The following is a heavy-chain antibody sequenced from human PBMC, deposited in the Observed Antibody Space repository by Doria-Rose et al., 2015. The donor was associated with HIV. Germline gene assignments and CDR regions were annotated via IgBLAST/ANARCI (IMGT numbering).Heavy chain of an antibody. CDR3: ARARNYGFPHFFDF. CDR2: ISSSGTT. V-gene: IGHV4-30-4*01. Sequence: QVQLVESGPGLVRPSQTLSLTCTVSGDSISSGDSFWSWIRQPPGKGPEWIGYISSSGTTYYYPSLRGRLTISLDASKNQFSLNLNSVAAADTAVRYCARARNYGFPHFFDFWGQGTLVTVSS. CDR1: GDSISSGDSF. J-gene: IGHJ4*02. D-gene: IGHD3-10*01.